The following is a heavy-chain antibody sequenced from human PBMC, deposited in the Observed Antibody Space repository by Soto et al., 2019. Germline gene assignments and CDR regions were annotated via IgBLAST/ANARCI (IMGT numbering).Heavy chain of an antibody. J-gene: IGHJ4*02. CDR1: GGPISSYY. CDR2: IYYSGIT. Sequence: PSATLSLTCTVSGGPISSYYWRCIRQHPWKGLEWVGYIYYSGITNYNPSLKSRVTISVDTSKNKFSLKLSSVTAADTAVYYCARDPGYSGYGGSDYSGQATLVTVSS. CDR3: ARDPGYSGYGGSDY. V-gene: IGHV4-59*12. D-gene: IGHD5-12*01.